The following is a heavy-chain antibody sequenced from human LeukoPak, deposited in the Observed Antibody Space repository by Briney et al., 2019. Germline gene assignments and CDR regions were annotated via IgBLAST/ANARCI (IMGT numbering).Heavy chain of an antibody. V-gene: IGHV4-39*01. CDR1: GGSISSSSYY. Sequence: KPSETLSLTCTVSGGSISSSSYYWGWIRPPQGKGLEWIGSIYYRGSTSYNPSPKRRVTISVATSKNQFSLKLSSVTAADTAVYYCSRHEDSIGHPDYWGEGTLVTVSS. CDR2: IYYRGST. CDR3: SRHEDSIGHPDY. J-gene: IGHJ4*02. D-gene: IGHD6-25*01.